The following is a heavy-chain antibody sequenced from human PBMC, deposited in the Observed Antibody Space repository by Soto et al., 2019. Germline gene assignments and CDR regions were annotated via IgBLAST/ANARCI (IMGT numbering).Heavy chain of an antibody. J-gene: IGHJ4*02. Sequence: GGSLRLSCAASGFTFSSHAFHWVRQAPGKGLEWVAVVGSDGTNKYYTDSVKGRFSISRDNSKNIVILQMDGLRVEDTATYYCASSLEWKWLIVAFWGQGTLVTVSS. CDR2: VGSDGTNK. CDR3: ASSLEWKWLIVAF. D-gene: IGHD5-12*01. CDR1: GFTFSSHA. V-gene: IGHV3-30*03.